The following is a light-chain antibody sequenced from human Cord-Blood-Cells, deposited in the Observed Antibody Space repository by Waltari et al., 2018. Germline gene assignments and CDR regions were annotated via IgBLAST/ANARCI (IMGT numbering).Light chain of an antibody. CDR2: EGS. V-gene: IGLV2-23*01. CDR1: SRVVGSYNL. J-gene: IGLJ3*02. Sequence: QSALPQPASVSGSPGQSITISCTGTSRVVGSYNLVSWYQQPPGKAPKLMIYEGSKRPSGVSNRFSGSKSGNTASLTISGLQAEDEADYYCCSYAGSSTLVFGGGTKLTVL. CDR3: CSYAGSSTLV.